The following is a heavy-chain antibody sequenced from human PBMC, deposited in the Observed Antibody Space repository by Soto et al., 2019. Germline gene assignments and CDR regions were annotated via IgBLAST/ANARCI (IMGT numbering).Heavy chain of an antibody. Sequence: QITLKESGPTLVKPTQTLTLTCTFSGFSLSTSGVGVGWIRQPPGKALEWLALIYWDDDKRYSPSLKSRLTSTKDSSNNQVVLTMTTMDPVDTATYYCAHVRITIFGLVIILRYYYYGMDVWGQGTTVTVSS. CDR1: GFSLSTSGVG. CDR3: AHVRITIFGLVIILRYYYYGMDV. CDR2: IYWDDDK. J-gene: IGHJ6*02. D-gene: IGHD3-9*01. V-gene: IGHV2-5*02.